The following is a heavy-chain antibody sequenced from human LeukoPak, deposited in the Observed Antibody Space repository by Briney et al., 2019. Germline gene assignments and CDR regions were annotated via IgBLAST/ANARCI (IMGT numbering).Heavy chain of an antibody. V-gene: IGHV3-11*01. CDR2: ISSSGSTI. CDR3: ARASLVTAGWFDP. Sequence: GGSLRLSCAASGFTFSDYYMNWIRQAPGQGLEWVSYISSSGSTIYYADSVKGRFTISRDNAKNSLYLQMNSLRAEDTAVYYCARASLVTAGWFDPWGQGTLVTVSS. CDR1: GFTFSDYY. J-gene: IGHJ5*02. D-gene: IGHD2-21*02.